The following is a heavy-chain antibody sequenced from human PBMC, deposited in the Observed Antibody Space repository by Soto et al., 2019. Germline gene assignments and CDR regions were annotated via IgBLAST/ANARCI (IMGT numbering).Heavy chain of an antibody. J-gene: IGHJ5*02. CDR3: ARSSHKESWFDP. CDR1: SGSISNFY. D-gene: IGHD6-13*01. V-gene: IGHV4-4*07. CDR2: IHGSGSA. Sequence: SETLSLTCTVSSGSISNFYWNWIRQSAGKGLEWIGRIHGSGSATYNPSLRSRVTMSVDTSKNQFSLKVNSVTGADTAVYYCARSSHKESWFDPWGQGTLVTVSS.